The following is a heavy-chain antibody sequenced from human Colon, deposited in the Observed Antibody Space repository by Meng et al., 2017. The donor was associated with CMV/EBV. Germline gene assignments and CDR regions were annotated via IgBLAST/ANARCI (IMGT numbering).Heavy chain of an antibody. CDR2: IRYDGSNK. D-gene: IGHD6-6*01. Sequence: GESLKISCVVSGVTFSSYGMHWVRQAPGKGLEWVAFIRYDGSNKYYADSLKGRFTISRDNSKNTLYLQMNSLRAEDTAVYYCAKDREYRYSSSSAYMDVWGQGTTVTVSS. CDR3: AKDREYRYSSSSAYMDV. CDR1: GVTFSSYG. J-gene: IGHJ6*02. V-gene: IGHV3-30*02.